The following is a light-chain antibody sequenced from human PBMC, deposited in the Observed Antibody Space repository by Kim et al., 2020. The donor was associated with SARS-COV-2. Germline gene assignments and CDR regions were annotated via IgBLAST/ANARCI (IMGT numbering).Light chain of an antibody. Sequence: VTISCTGSSSNIGAGYDVHWYQQLPGTAPKLLIYGNSNRTSGVPDRFSGSKSGTSASLAITGLQAEDEADYYCQSYDSSLSGSMVFGGGTQLTVL. J-gene: IGLJ2*01. V-gene: IGLV1-40*01. CDR2: GNS. CDR1: SSNIGAGYD. CDR3: QSYDSSLSGSMV.